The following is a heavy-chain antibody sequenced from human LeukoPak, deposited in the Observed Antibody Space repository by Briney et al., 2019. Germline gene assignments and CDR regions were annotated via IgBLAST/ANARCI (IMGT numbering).Heavy chain of an antibody. CDR3: ARRPDGTSHFDY. J-gene: IGHJ4*02. Sequence: PSETLSLTCAVYGESLSKYYWTWIRQSPGKGLEWIGEINHRGSTNHNPSLKSRVTLSVDTSKKQFSLKLSSVTAADTAVYYCARRPDGTSHFDYWGQGTLVTVSS. CDR2: INHRGST. D-gene: IGHD6-6*01. CDR1: GESLSKYY. V-gene: IGHV4-34*01.